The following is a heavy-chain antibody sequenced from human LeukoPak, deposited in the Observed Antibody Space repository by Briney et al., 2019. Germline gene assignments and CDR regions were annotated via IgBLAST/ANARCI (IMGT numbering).Heavy chain of an antibody. J-gene: IGHJ4*02. CDR2: ISYDSGIR. Sequence: PGGSLRLSCAASGFTVSSYSLNWVRQAPGKGLAWISYISYDSGIRYYADSVNGRFRISRDNAKSSLDLEMNSLRAEDTAVYYCARAMSTFGGVRNYFDSWGQGTLVTVSS. CDR3: ARAMSTFGGVRNYFDS. D-gene: IGHD3-16*01. V-gene: IGHV3-48*04. CDR1: GFTVSSYS.